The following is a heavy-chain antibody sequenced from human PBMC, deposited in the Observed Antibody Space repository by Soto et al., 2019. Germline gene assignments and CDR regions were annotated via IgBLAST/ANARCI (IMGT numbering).Heavy chain of an antibody. V-gene: IGHV1-46*01. Sequence: ASVKVSCKASGYTFTSYYMHWVRQAPGQGLEWMGIINPSGGSTSYAQKFQGRVTMTRDTSTSTVYMELSSLRSEDTAVYYCAREPTGIVGASYFDYWGQGTPVTVSS. J-gene: IGHJ4*02. CDR2: INPSGGST. CDR1: GYTFTSYY. D-gene: IGHD1-26*01. CDR3: AREPTGIVGASYFDY.